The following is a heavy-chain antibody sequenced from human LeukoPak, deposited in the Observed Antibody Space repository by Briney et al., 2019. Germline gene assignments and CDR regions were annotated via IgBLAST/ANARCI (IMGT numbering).Heavy chain of an antibody. D-gene: IGHD6-19*01. CDR2: INTDGTST. V-gene: IGHV3-74*01. Sequence: GGSLRLSCVASGFSFRNYWMYWVRQAPGKGLVWVSHINTDGTSTNYADSMKGRFTVSRDNAKKTLYLQMNTLRVEDTAVYYCARDLWLGDYWGQGTLVTVSS. CDR3: ARDLWLGDY. J-gene: IGHJ4*02. CDR1: GFSFRNYW.